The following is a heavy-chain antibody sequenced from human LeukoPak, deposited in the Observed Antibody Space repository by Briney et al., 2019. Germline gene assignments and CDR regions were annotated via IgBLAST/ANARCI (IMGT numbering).Heavy chain of an antibody. V-gene: IGHV3-23*01. D-gene: IGHD3-9*01. Sequence: GGSLRLSCAASGFTFSSYAMSWVRQAPGKGLEWVSAISGSGGSTYYADSVKGRFTISRDNSKNTLYLQMNSLRAEDTAVYYCARDSGPRLVTPKDAFDIWGQGTMVTVSS. J-gene: IGHJ3*02. CDR2: ISGSGGST. CDR3: ARDSGPRLVTPKDAFDI. CDR1: GFTFSSYA.